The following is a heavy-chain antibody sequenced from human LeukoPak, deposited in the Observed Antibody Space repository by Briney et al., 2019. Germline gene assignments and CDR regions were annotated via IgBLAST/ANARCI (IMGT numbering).Heavy chain of an antibody. V-gene: IGHV3-48*01. CDR3: ARILDAFDI. CDR1: GFTFSSYS. J-gene: IGHJ3*02. CDR2: ISSSSSTI. Sequence: GGSLRLSCAASGFTFSSYSMNWVRQAPGKGLEWVSYISSSSSTIYNADSVKGRFTISRDNAKNSLYLQMNSLRAEDTAVYYCARILDAFDIWGQGTMVTVSS.